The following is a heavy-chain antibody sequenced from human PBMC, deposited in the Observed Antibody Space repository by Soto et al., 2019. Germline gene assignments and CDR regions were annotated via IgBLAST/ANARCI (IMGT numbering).Heavy chain of an antibody. Sequence: SETLSLTCAVSGGSISSGGYSWSWIRQPPGKGLEWIGYIYHSGSTYYNPSLKSRVTISVDRSKNQFSLNLSSVTAADTAIYYCARESGGYDSSTRYGLDVWGQGTTVTVSS. CDR2: IYHSGST. CDR3: ARESGGYDSSTRYGLDV. J-gene: IGHJ6*02. V-gene: IGHV4-30-2*01. CDR1: GGSISSGGYS. D-gene: IGHD6-25*01.